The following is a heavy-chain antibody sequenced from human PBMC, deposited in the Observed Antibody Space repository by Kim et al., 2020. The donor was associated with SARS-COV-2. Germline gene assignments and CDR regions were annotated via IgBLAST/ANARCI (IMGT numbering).Heavy chain of an antibody. CDR2: IYYSGST. CDR1: GGSISSYY. D-gene: IGHD6-13*01. Sequence: SETLSLTCTVSGGSISSYYWSWIRQPPGKGLEWIGYIYYSGSTNYNPYLKSRVTISVDTSKNQFSLKLSSVTAADTAVYYCARDLWAAGYNWFDPWGQGTLVTVSS. CDR3: ARDLWAAGYNWFDP. J-gene: IGHJ5*02. V-gene: IGHV4-59*01.